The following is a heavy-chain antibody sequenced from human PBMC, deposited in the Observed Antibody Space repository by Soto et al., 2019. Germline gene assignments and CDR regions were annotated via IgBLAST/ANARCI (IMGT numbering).Heavy chain of an antibody. V-gene: IGHV3-11*05. CDR1: GFTFSDYY. Sequence: GGSLRLSCAASGFTFSDYYMAWIRQAPGRGLEWISFISGNGRSTRYADSVQGRFTISRDNAKNSLSLQMNSLRADDTAIYYCVRDSARTVVVPAVGGDNWPDPWGQGTLVTVSS. CDR2: ISGNGRST. J-gene: IGHJ5*02. CDR3: VRDSARTVVVPAVGGDNWPDP. D-gene: IGHD2-2*01.